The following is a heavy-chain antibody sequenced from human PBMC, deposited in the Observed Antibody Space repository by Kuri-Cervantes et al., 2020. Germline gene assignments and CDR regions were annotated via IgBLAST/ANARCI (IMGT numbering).Heavy chain of an antibody. D-gene: IGHD3-10*01. CDR1: GYTFTSYD. Sequence: ASVKVSCKASGYTFTSYDINWVRQATGQGLEWMGWMNPNSGNTGYAQKFQGRVTITRDTSASTAYMELSSLRSEDTAVYYCARDTGGMVQGVIIMRWFDPWGQGTLVTVSS. V-gene: IGHV1-8*01. CDR2: MNPNSGNT. J-gene: IGHJ5*02. CDR3: ARDTGGMVQGVIIMRWFDP.